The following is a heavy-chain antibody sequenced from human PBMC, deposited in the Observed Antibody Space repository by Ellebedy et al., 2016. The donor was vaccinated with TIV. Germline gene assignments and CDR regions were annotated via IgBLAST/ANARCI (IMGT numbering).Heavy chain of an antibody. CDR1: GYTLTELS. V-gene: IGHV1-24*01. Sequence: ASVKVSCKVSGYTLTELSMHWVRQAPGKGLEWMGGFDPEDGETIYAQKFQGRVTMTEDTSTDTAYMELSSLRSEDTAVYYCATSEQRITMVRGVIRFNSWYFDLWGRGTLVTVSS. CDR2: FDPEDGET. J-gene: IGHJ2*01. CDR3: ATSEQRITMVRGVIRFNSWYFDL. D-gene: IGHD3-10*01.